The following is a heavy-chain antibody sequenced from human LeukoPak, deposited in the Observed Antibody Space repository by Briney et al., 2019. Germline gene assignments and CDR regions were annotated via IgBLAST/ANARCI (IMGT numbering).Heavy chain of an antibody. V-gene: IGHV3-23*01. CDR2: ISGSGGST. J-gene: IGHJ4*02. CDR1: GFTFSSYA. CDR3: AKDLGGDSSGYYLDY. Sequence: GGSLRLSCAASGFTFSSYAMSWVRQAPGKGLEWVSAISGSGGSTYYADSVKGRFTISRDNSKNTLYLQMNSLRVEDTAVYYCAKDLGGDSSGYYLDYWGQGTLVTVPS. D-gene: IGHD3-22*01.